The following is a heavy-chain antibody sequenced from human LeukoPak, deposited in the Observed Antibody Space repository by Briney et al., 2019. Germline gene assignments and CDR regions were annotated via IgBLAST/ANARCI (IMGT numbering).Heavy chain of an antibody. CDR3: ASVVVTATAFDY. CDR1: GFTFSSYS. D-gene: IGHD2-21*02. Sequence: GGSLRLSCAASGFTFSSYSMNWVRQAPGKGLEWVSSISSSSSYIYYADSVKGRFTISTDNAKNSLYLQMNSLRAEDTAVYYCASVVVTATAFDYWGQGTLVTVSS. CDR2: ISSSSSYI. V-gene: IGHV3-21*01. J-gene: IGHJ4*02.